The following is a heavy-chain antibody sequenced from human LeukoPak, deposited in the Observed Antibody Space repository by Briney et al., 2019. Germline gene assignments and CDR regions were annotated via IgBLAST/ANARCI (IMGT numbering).Heavy chain of an antibody. CDR2: ISYDGSNK. V-gene: IGHV3-30*04. CDR1: GFTFSSYA. CDR3: ASQYSSGWPFSAEYFQH. D-gene: IGHD6-19*01. Sequence: GGSLRLSCAASGFTFSSYAMHWVRQAPGKGLEWVAVISYDGSNKYYADSVKGRFTISRDNSKNTLYLQMSSLRAEDTAVYYCASQYSSGWPFSAEYFQHWGQGTLVTVSS. J-gene: IGHJ1*01.